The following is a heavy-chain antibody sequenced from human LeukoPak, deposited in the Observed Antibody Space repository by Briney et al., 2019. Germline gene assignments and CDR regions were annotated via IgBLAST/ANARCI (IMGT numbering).Heavy chain of an antibody. V-gene: IGHV3-23*01. Sequence: GGSLRLSCAASGFTFSSYAMSWVRQAPGKALEWVSAISGSGGSAYYADSVKGRFTISRDNSKNTLYLQMNSLRAEDTAVYYCAKVGPYTYYYDSSGYYPFDYWGQGTLVTVSS. D-gene: IGHD3-22*01. CDR2: ISGSGGSA. CDR1: GFTFSSYA. J-gene: IGHJ4*02. CDR3: AKVGPYTYYYDSSGYYPFDY.